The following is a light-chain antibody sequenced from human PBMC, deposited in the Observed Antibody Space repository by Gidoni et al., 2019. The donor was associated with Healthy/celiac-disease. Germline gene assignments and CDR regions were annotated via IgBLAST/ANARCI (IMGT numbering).Light chain of an antibody. J-gene: IGLJ2*01. Sequence: SSELTQDPAVSVALGQTVRITCQGDSLRSYYASWYQQKPGQAPVLVIYGKNNRPSGIPDRFSGSSSGNTASLTITGAQAEDEADYYCNSRDSSGNHLDVVFGGGTKLNVX. CDR2: GKN. V-gene: IGLV3-19*01. CDR3: NSRDSSGNHLDVV. CDR1: SLRSYY.